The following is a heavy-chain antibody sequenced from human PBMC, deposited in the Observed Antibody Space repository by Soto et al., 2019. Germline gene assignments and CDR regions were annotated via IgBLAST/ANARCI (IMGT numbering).Heavy chain of an antibody. Sequence: QVQLVQSGAEVKKPGASVKVSCKASGYAFSQFYIHWMRQAPGQGLEWMGWINPNSGRTKFAQKFQGWVTMTRDTSIKTVYMELSGLKSDATAVYYCARESGGTTATLDYYYFYMDVWGEGTTVTVSS. CDR1: GYAFSQFY. D-gene: IGHD4-17*01. V-gene: IGHV1-2*04. J-gene: IGHJ6*03. CDR2: INPNSGRT. CDR3: ARESGGTTATLDYYYFYMDV.